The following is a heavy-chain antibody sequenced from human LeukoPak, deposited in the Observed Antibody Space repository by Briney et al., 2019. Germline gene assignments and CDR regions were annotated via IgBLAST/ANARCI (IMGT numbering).Heavy chain of an antibody. V-gene: IGHV1-2*02. J-gene: IGHJ3*02. CDR3: ASPSMTMIASGIDAFYI. D-gene: IGHD3-22*01. CDR1: GYTLTRYY. Sequence: SVIVSCKASGYTLTRYYMHWVRQAPGQGLEWMGWINSNSGGTNYAQKFRGRVTMTRDTSISTAYMELTRLTSDDTAMYYCASPSMTMIASGIDAFYIWGQGTMLTVSS. CDR2: INSNSGGT.